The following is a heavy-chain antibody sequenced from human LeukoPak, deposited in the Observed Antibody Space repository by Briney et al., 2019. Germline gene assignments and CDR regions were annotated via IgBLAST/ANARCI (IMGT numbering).Heavy chain of an antibody. V-gene: IGHV4-4*07. D-gene: IGHD2-2*01. J-gene: IGHJ5*02. CDR2: IYTSGST. CDR3: ARSRQLLGYCSSTSCYEFDT. Sequence: PSETLSLTCTVSGGSISSYYWSWIRQPAGKGLEWIGRIYTSGSTNYNPSLKSRVTMSVDTSKNQFSLKLSSVTAADTAVYYCARSRQLLGYCSSTSCYEFDTWGQGTLVTVSS. CDR1: GGSISSYY.